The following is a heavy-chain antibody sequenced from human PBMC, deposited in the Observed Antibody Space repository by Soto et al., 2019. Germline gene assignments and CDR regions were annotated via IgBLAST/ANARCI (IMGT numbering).Heavy chain of an antibody. V-gene: IGHV3-23*01. CDR2: LNGIGDST. CDR1: GFTFTSYA. Sequence: LRLSCVASGFTFTSYAMSWVRQAPGKGLEWVSGLNGIGDSTYYADSVKGRFTISRDNSKNTLSLQMNSLRAEDTAVYYCGKLRSFNVAAGFDSWGQGTLVTVSS. CDR3: GKLRSFNVAAGFDS. J-gene: IGHJ4*02. D-gene: IGHD6-13*01.